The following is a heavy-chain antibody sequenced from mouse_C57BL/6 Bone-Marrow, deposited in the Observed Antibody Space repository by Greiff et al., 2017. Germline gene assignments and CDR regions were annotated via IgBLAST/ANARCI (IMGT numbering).Heavy chain of an antibody. J-gene: IGHJ1*03. CDR3: ARDYGSSPYWYFDV. CDR1: GYTFTSYW. Sequence: QVQLKQPGAELVKPGASVKMSCKASGYTFTSYWITWVKQRPGQGLEWIGAIYPGSGSTNYNEKFKSKATLTVDTSSSTAYMQLSSLTSEDSAVYYCARDYGSSPYWYFDVWGTGTTVTVSS. CDR2: IYPGSGST. V-gene: IGHV1-55*01. D-gene: IGHD1-1*01.